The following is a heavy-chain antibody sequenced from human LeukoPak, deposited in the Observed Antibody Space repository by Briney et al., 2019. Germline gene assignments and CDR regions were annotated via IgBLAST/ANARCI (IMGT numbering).Heavy chain of an antibody. Sequence: SETLSLTCTVSGGSISSNTYYWGWIRQPPGKGLEWIGSIYYSGSTYYNPSLKSRVTISVDTSKNQFSLKLSSVTAADTAVYYCARDNRYSYGKRWFDPWGQGTLVTVSS. CDR2: IYYSGST. CDR3: ARDNRYSYGKRWFDP. V-gene: IGHV4-39*07. J-gene: IGHJ5*02. D-gene: IGHD5-18*01. CDR1: GGSISSNTYY.